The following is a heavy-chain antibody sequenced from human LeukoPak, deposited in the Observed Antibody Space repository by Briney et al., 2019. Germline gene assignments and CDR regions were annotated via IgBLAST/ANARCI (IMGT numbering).Heavy chain of an antibody. D-gene: IGHD3-10*01. J-gene: IGHJ6*02. V-gene: IGHV3-7*04. CDR1: GFTFSSYW. CDR3: GRDYYASNGLDV. CDR2: INQDGSGK. Sequence: PGGSLRLSCAASGFTFSSYWMSWVRQAPGKGLEWVANINQDGSGKYYVDSVKGRFTVSRDNAKNSLYLQMNSLRDEDTAVYYCGRDYYASNGLDVWGQGTTVTVSS.